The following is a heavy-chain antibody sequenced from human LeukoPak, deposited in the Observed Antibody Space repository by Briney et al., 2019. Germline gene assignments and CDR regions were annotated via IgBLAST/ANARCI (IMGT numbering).Heavy chain of an antibody. D-gene: IGHD1-1*01. Sequence: SETLSLTCIVSGDSISSSNYFWCWIRQPPGKGLEWVGSISYSGNTYHNPSLKSRVTISVDTSKNQFSLKLSSVTAADTAVYYCARHGSGTTIDWGQGTLVTVSS. CDR2: ISYSGNT. CDR1: GDSISSSNYF. J-gene: IGHJ4*02. V-gene: IGHV4-39*01. CDR3: ARHGSGTTID.